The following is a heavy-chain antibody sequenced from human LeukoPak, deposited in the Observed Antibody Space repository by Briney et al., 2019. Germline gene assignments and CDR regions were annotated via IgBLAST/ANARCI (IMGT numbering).Heavy chain of an antibody. CDR3: SRGTYPYSSDH. J-gene: IGHJ4*02. V-gene: IGHV3-74*01. CDR1: GVTFSNYY. D-gene: IGHD3-10*01. Sequence: GGSLRLSCAASGVTFSNYYMHWVRQAPGKGLLWISHINGDGSSTCYADSVRGRFTISRETAKNIRYLQMNSLRAEDTAVYYCSRGTYPYSSDHWGRGALVTVSS. CDR2: INGDGSST.